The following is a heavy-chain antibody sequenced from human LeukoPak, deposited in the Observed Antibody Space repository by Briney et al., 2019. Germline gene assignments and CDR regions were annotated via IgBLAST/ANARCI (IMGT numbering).Heavy chain of an antibody. J-gene: IGHJ5*02. V-gene: IGHV1-2*02. CDR3: ARGTLLWFGELLPRNWFDP. CDR1: GYTFTGYY. Sequence: ASVKVSCKASGYTFTGYYMHWARQAPGQGLEWMGWINPNSGGTNYAQKFQGRVTMTRDTSISTAYMELSRLRSDDTAVYYCARGTLLWFGELLPRNWFDPWGQGTLVTVSS. D-gene: IGHD3-10*01. CDR2: INPNSGGT.